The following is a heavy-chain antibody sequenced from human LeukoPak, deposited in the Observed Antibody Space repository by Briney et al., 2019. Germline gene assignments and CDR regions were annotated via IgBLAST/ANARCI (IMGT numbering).Heavy chain of an antibody. CDR3: ARNQDYGVYNSVGAFDI. V-gene: IGHV3-33*01. CDR2: IWDGGSNK. Sequence: GGSLRLSCAASGFTFSSYGMHWVRQAPGKGLEWVAVIWDGGSNKYYADSVKGRFTISRDNSKNTLYLQMNGLRAEDTAVYYCARNQDYGVYNSVGAFDIWGQGTMVTVSS. J-gene: IGHJ3*02. CDR1: GFTFSSYG. D-gene: IGHD4-17*01.